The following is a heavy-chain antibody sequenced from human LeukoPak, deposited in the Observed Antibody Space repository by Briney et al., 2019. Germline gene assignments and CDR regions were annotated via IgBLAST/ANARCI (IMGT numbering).Heavy chain of an antibody. CDR2: INAGNGNT. Sequence: ASVKVSCKASGYTFTSYAMHWVRQAPGQRLEWMGWINAGNGNTKYSQKFQGRVTITRDTSASTAYMELSSQRSEDTAVYYCARPSRWLQYLYFDYWGQGTLVTVSS. J-gene: IGHJ4*02. V-gene: IGHV1-3*01. D-gene: IGHD5-24*01. CDR3: ARPSRWLQYLYFDY. CDR1: GYTFTSYA.